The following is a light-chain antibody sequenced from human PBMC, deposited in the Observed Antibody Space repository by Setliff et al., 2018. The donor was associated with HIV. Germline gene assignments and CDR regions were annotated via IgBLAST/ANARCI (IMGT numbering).Light chain of an antibody. Sequence: GQSITISCAGTSSDVGNYNLVSWYQQYPGKAPKLIIYEVNKRPSGVSNRFSGSKSGNTASLTISGLRAEDEADYYCCSYVHTSTLFGGGTK. J-gene: IGLJ3*02. CDR2: EVN. V-gene: IGLV2-23*02. CDR1: SSDVGNYNL. CDR3: CSYVHTSTL.